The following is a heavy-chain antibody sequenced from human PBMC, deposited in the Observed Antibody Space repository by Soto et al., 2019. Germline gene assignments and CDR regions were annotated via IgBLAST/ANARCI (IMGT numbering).Heavy chain of an antibody. J-gene: IGHJ4*02. D-gene: IGHD3-22*01. CDR2: IYYSGST. V-gene: IGHV4-31*03. CDR3: ARDQGSSGYYYVGTGFDY. CDR1: GGSISIGGYY. Sequence: SETLSLTCTVSGGSISIGGYYWSWIRQHPGKGLEWIGYIYYSGSTYYNPSLKSRVTISVDTSKNQFSLKLSSVTAADTAVYYCARDQGSSGYYYVGTGFDYWGQGTLVTVSS.